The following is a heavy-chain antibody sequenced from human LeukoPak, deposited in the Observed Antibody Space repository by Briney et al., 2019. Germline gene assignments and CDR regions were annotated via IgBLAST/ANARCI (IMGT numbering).Heavy chain of an antibody. CDR1: GFTFSSYW. CDR3: GGYDY. D-gene: IGHD3-22*01. J-gene: IGHJ4*02. Sequence: GGSLRLSCAASGFTFSSYWTSWVRQAPGKGLEWVANIKQDGSEKYYVDSVKGRFTISRDNAKNSLYLQMNSLRAEDTAVYYCGGYDYWGQGTLVTVSS. CDR2: IKQDGSEK. V-gene: IGHV3-7*05.